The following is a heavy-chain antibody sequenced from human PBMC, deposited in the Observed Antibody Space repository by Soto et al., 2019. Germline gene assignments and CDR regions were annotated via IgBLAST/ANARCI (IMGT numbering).Heavy chain of an antibody. CDR2: IRSKANSYAT. CDR3: TSSAWRTLDWNYVGPPGTASDFDY. J-gene: IGHJ4*02. V-gene: IGHV3-73*01. Sequence: GGSLRLSCAASGFTFSGSAMHWVRQASGKGLEWVGRIRSKANSYATAYAASVKGRFTISRDDSKNTAYLQMNSLKTEDTAVYYCTSSAWRTLDWNYVGPPGTASDFDYWGQGTLVTVSS. CDR1: GFTFSGSA. D-gene: IGHD1-7*01.